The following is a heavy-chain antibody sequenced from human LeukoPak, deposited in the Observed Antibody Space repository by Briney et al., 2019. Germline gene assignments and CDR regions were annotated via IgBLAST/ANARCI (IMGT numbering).Heavy chain of an antibody. CDR2: INSDGSST. Sequence: PGGSLRLSCAASGFTFSSYWMHWVRQAPGKGLVWVSRINSDGSSTSYADSVKGRFTISRDNAKNSLYLQMNSLRAEDTAVYYCARGHYDFWSGYYSHWGQGTLVTVSS. V-gene: IGHV3-74*01. D-gene: IGHD3-3*01. J-gene: IGHJ4*02. CDR1: GFTFSSYW. CDR3: ARGHYDFWSGYYSH.